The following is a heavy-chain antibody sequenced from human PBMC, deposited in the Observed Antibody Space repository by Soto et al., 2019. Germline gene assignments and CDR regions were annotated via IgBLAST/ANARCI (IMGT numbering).Heavy chain of an antibody. CDR1: GYNFAGYW. CDR3: ARGGVSTRTFDY. D-gene: IGHD3-3*01. V-gene: IGHV5-51*01. J-gene: IGHJ4*02. CDR2: IYPSDSDT. Sequence: GASQKISCKGAGYNFAGYWIAWVRQMPGKGLELMGIIYPSDSDTRYRPSFQGQATISADKSISSAYLQWSSLRASDTAMYYCARGGVSTRTFDYWGQGTPVTVSS.